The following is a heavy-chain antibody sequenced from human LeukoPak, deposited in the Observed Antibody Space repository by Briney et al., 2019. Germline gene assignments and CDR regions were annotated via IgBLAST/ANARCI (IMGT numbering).Heavy chain of an antibody. J-gene: IGHJ4*02. CDR3: ARGRYYGSYFDY. CDR2: INHSGST. D-gene: IGHD3-10*01. Sequence: SETLSLTCAVYGGSFSGYYWSWIRQPPGKGLEWIGEINHSGSTNYNPSLRSRVTISVDTSKNQFSLKLSSVTAADTAVYHCARGRYYGSYFDYWGQGTLVTVSS. V-gene: IGHV4-34*01. CDR1: GGSFSGYY.